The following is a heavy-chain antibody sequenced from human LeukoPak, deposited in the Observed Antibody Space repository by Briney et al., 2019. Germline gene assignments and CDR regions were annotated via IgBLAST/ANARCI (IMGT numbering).Heavy chain of an antibody. V-gene: IGHV3-23*01. CDR1: GFTFSNYA. J-gene: IGHJ4*02. CDR3: AKAYHYGSGSSFDY. CDR2: ISSSGGST. D-gene: IGHD3-10*01. Sequence: GRSLRLSCAASGFTFSNYAMSWVRRAPGKGLEWVSAISSSGGSTYYADSVKGRFTISRDNSKNTLYLQMNSLRAEDTAIYYCAKAYHYGSGSSFDYWGQGTLVTVSS.